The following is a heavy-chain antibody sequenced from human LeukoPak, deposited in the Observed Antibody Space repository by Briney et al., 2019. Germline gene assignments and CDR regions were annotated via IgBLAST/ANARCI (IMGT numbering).Heavy chain of an antibody. D-gene: IGHD4-17*01. CDR3: ARETLPYGDFGY. Sequence: ASVKVSCKASGYTFIDYYIQWIRQAPGQGLEWMGWVDPKSGGTNYGQKFQGRVTITRDTSINTAYMEMSRLESDDTAMYYCARETLPYGDFGYWGQGSLVTVSS. V-gene: IGHV1-2*02. CDR1: GYTFIDYY. J-gene: IGHJ4*02. CDR2: VDPKSGGT.